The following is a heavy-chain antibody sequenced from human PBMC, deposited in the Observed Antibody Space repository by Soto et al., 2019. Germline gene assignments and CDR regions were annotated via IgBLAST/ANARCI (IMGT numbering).Heavy chain of an antibody. J-gene: IGHJ4*02. CDR2: ISYDGGLK. D-gene: IGHD5-18*01. Sequence: QAQLVESGGGVVQPGRSLRLSCAASGFTFSSYGMHWVRQAPGTGLEWVAVISYDGGLKHYADSVKGRFTISRDNSKNIVLLQMNILRAEDTAVYYCVSDRGYGHASVPYSWGQGTLVSVSS. CDR3: VSDRGYGHASVPYS. V-gene: IGHV3-30*03. CDR1: GFTFSSYG.